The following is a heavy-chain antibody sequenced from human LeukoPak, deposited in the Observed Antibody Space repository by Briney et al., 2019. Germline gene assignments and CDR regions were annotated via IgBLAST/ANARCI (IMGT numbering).Heavy chain of an antibody. Sequence: PGGSLRLSCAASGFTFSSYWMSWVRQAPGKGLEWVANIKQDGSEKYYVDSVKGRFTISRDNAKNSLYLQMNSLRAEDTAVYYCARGSSSSGYYYYFDYWGQGTLVTASS. D-gene: IGHD3-22*01. CDR1: GFTFSSYW. J-gene: IGHJ4*02. CDR2: IKQDGSEK. V-gene: IGHV3-7*01. CDR3: ARGSSSSGYYYYFDY.